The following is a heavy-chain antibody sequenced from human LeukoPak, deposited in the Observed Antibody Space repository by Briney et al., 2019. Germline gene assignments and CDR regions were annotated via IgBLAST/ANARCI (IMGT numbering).Heavy chain of an antibody. CDR3: MRRDTGWNYSDY. Sequence: AAGTLCLTCAVSGGSIYSHYWGWIRQPPGKGLEWIGDIYYKGNTNYNPSLKSRVTISLDTSKTHLSLTLTSVVAADTAIYYCMRRDTGWNYSDYWGQGILVTVSS. V-gene: IGHV4-59*08. CDR2: IYYKGNT. CDR1: GGSIYSHY. D-gene: IGHD6-19*01. J-gene: IGHJ4*02.